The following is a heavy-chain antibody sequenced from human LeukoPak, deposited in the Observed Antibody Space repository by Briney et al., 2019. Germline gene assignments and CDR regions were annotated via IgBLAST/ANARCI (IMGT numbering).Heavy chain of an antibody. CDR3: ARVLAVAVTPHYYYYMDV. V-gene: IGHV3-7*01. J-gene: IGHJ6*03. CDR2: IKQDGSEK. CDR1: GFTFSSYW. Sequence: PGGSLRFSCAASGFTFSSYWMSWVRQAPGKGLEWVANIKQDGSEKYYVDSVKGRFTISRDNAKNSLYLQMNSLRAEDTAVYYCARVLAVAVTPHYYYYMDVWGKGTTVTVSS. D-gene: IGHD6-19*01.